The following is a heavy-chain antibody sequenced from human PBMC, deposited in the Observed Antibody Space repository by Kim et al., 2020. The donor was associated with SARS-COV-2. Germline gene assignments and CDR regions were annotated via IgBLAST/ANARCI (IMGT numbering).Heavy chain of an antibody. D-gene: IGHD1-7*01. CDR1: GYTFTSYG. CDR3: ATVNHNWNYGIGYFDY. V-gene: IGHV1-18*04. CDR2: ISAYNGNT. J-gene: IGHJ4*02. Sequence: ASVKVSCKASGYTFTSYGISWVRQAPGQGLEWMGWISAYNGNTNYAQKLQGRVTMTTDTSTSTAYMELRSLRSDDTAVYYCATVNHNWNYGIGYFDYWGQGTLVTVSS.